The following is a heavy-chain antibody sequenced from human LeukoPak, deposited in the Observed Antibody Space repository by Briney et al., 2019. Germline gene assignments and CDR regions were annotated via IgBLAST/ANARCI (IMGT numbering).Heavy chain of an antibody. D-gene: IGHD4/OR15-4a*01. CDR1: GFTVSSNS. CDR2: IYSGTI. Sequence: AGGSLRLSCTVSGFTVSSNSMSWVRQAPGKGLEWVSFIYSGTIHYSDSVKGRFTISRDNSKNTLYLQMNSLRAEDTAVYYCARRAGAYSHPYDYWGQGTLVTVSS. V-gene: IGHV3-53*01. J-gene: IGHJ4*02. CDR3: ARRAGAYSHPYDY.